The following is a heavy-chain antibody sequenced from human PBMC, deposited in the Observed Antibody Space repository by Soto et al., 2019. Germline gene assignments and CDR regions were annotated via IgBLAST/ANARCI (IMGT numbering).Heavy chain of an antibody. Sequence: PSQTLSLTCAISGDSVSSNSAAWNWIRQSPSRGFEWLGRTCYRSKWYNDYAVSVKSRITINPDTSKNQFSLQLNSVTPEDTAVYYCARTIGMAGSLHAFDIWGQGTMVTVSS. CDR2: TCYRSKWYN. CDR3: ARTIGMAGSLHAFDI. V-gene: IGHV6-1*01. CDR1: GDSVSSNSAA. D-gene: IGHD6-19*01. J-gene: IGHJ3*02.